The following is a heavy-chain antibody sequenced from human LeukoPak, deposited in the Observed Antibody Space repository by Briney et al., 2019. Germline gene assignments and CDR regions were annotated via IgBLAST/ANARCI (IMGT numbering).Heavy chain of an antibody. CDR3: ARDLHYGGKSNFDY. CDR1: VFTFSSYW. D-gene: IGHD4-23*01. J-gene: IGHJ4*02. V-gene: IGHV3-74*03. CDR2: IKSAGSSI. Sequence: GGSLRLSCAASVFTFSSYWMHWVRQAPGKGLVWVSRIKSAGSSIMYADSVKGRFTISRDNAKNTVYLQMNSLRAEDTAVYYCARDLHYGGKSNFDYWGPGTLVTVSS.